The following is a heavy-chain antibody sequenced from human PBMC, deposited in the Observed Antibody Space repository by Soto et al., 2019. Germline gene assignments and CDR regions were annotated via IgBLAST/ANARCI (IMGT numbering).Heavy chain of an antibody. CDR3: ERGLYSSDK. V-gene: IGHV1-46*04. Sequence: QVRLVQSGAEVKKPGASVKVSCKASGYIFTNYYIHWVRQAPGQGLAWMAIINPNGGSTNCAQELQGRITLTRDTSTSTVYMDLSSLTSEETAVYYCERGLYSSDKWGQGTLVTVSS. CDR2: INPNGGST. J-gene: IGHJ4*02. D-gene: IGHD2-21*01. CDR1: GYIFTNYY.